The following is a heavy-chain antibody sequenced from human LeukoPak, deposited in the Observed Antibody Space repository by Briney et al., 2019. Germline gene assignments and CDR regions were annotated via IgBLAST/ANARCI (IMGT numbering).Heavy chain of an antibody. CDR2: IYYSGST. V-gene: IGHV4-61*01. CDR1: GGSVSSGSYY. CDR3: ARVLRGYSGYDYYFDY. Sequence: SETLSLTCTVSGGSVSSGSYYWSWIRQPPRKGLEWIGYIYYSGSTNYNPSLKSRVTISVDTSKNQFSLKLSSVTAADTAVYYCARVLRGYSGYDYYFDYWGQGTLVTVSS. J-gene: IGHJ4*02. D-gene: IGHD5-12*01.